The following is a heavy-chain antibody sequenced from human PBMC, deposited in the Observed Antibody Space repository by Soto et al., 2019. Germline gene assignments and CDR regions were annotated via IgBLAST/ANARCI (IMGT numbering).Heavy chain of an antibody. CDR1: VFTFSSYA. Sequence: GSLRLSCAASVFTFSSYAMGWVRQGPGKGLEWVAVVSIGGSTHYADSVRGRFTISRDNSKNTLSLQMSSLTAEDTAVYFCAKRRGAGGHFDYWGQGALVTVSS. CDR3: AKRRGAGGHFDY. CDR2: VSIGGST. V-gene: IGHV3-23*01. J-gene: IGHJ4*02. D-gene: IGHD2-15*01.